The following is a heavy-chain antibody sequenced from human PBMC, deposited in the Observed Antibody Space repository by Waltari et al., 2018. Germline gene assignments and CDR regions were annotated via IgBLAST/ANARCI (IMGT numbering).Heavy chain of an antibody. V-gene: IGHV4-34*01. CDR3: ARGDLHYGSSGFFY. CDR1: GGSFNDYY. Sequence: QVQLHQWGAGLLKPSETLSLTCGVSGGSFNDYYWTWIRQPPGKGLAWIGEIHHSGTTDYNPSLNSRLTMSVDTSKKQISLKMSSVTAADTAVYYCARGDLHYGSSGFFYWGQGALVTVSS. J-gene: IGHJ4*02. CDR2: IHHSGTT. D-gene: IGHD3-22*01.